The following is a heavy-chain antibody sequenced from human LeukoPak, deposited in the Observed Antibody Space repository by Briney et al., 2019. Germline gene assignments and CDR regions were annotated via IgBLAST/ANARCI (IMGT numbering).Heavy chain of an antibody. V-gene: IGHV3-30*03. CDR2: ISYDGSNK. J-gene: IGHJ3*02. CDR1: GFXFSSYG. Sequence: GGSLRLSCAASGFXFSSYGMHWVRQAPGKGLEWVADISYDGSNKYYADSVKGRFTISRDNSKNTLYLQMNSLRAEDTAVYYCRSLIAARQDAFDIWGQGTVVTVSS. D-gene: IGHD6-6*01. CDR3: RSLIAARQDAFDI.